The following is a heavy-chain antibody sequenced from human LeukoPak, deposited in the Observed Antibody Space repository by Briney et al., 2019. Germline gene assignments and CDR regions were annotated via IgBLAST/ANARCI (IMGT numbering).Heavy chain of an antibody. CDR1: GGTFSSYA. CDR2: IIPIFGTA. J-gene: IGHJ3*02. D-gene: IGHD3-22*01. CDR3: ARGYYYDSSGYSGDAFDI. V-gene: IGHV1-69*05. Sequence: SVKVSCKASGGTFSSYAISWVRQAPGQGLEWMGGIIPIFGTANYAQKFQGRVTITTDESTSTAYMELSSLRSEDTAVYYCARGYYYDSSGYSGDAFDIWGQGTMVTVSS.